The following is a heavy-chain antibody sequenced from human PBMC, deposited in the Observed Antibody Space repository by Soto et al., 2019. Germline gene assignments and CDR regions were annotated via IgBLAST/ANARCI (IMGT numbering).Heavy chain of an antibody. J-gene: IGHJ4*02. CDR2: ISGSGSST. CDR1: GFTFSRYA. V-gene: IGHV3-23*04. D-gene: IGHD1-20*01. CDR3: AKNNFVGAGTKGY. Sequence: EVQLVDSGGGLVQPGGSLRLSCAASGFTFSRYAMRWVRQAPGKGLEWVSAISGSGSSTYYADSVKGRFTISRDNSKKKIYLKMSSLRIEDTAVYYWAKNNFVGAGTKGYWGPLNLVTVSS.